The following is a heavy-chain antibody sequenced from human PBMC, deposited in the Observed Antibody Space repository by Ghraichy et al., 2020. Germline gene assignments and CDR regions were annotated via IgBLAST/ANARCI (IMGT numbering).Heavy chain of an antibody. D-gene: IGHD1-26*01. CDR3: ARINVGAYYFDY. J-gene: IGHJ4*02. V-gene: IGHV4-34*01. CDR2: INPSGST. CDR1: GGSFSGYY. Sequence: SETLSLTCAVYGGSFSGYYWGWIRQPPGKGLECIGEINPSGSTNYNPSLKSRVTIPVDTSKNQFSLKLISVTAAGTAMYYCARINVGAYYFDYWGQGSLVTVSS.